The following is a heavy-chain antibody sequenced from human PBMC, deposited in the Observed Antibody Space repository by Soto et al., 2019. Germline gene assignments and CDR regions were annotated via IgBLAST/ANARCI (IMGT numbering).Heavy chain of an antibody. V-gene: IGHV4-59*01. D-gene: IGHD5-18*01. CDR1: GGSISSYY. CDR2: IYYSGST. CDR3: ARAFGPPPVRGYSSVGGWFDP. Sequence: SETLSLTCTVSGGSISSYYWSWIRQPPGKGLEWIGYIYYSGSTNYNPSLKSRVTISVDTSKNQFSLKLSSVTAADTAVYYCARAFGPPPVRGYSSVGGWFDPWGQGTLVTVSS. J-gene: IGHJ5*02.